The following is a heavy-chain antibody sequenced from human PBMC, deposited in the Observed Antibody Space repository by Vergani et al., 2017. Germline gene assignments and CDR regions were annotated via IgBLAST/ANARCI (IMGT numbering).Heavy chain of an antibody. Sequence: QVQLVESGGGVVKPGRSLRLYCTPSSFKLGDYGMHWVRQAPGRGLEGGSMTWYEGNNNYYADSVKGGSTISKDISKNTLYLQMNSLRGDDTAVYYCARYTRASPSSLDYWGRGAMVTVSS. J-gene: IGHJ4*02. V-gene: IGHV3-33*01. D-gene: IGHD1-1*01. CDR2: TWYEGNNN. CDR1: SFKLGDYG. CDR3: ARYTRASPSSLDY.